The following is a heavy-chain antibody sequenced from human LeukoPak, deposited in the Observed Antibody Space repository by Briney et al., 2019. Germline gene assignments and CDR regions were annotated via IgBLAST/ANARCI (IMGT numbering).Heavy chain of an antibody. CDR1: GGSISSYY. Sequence: SETLSLTCTVPGGSISSYYWSWIRQPPGKGLEWIGYIYYSGSTNYNPSLKSRVTISVDTSKNQFSLKLSSVTAADTALYYCARSRGYFDYWGQGTLVTVSS. J-gene: IGHJ4*02. CDR3: ARSRGYFDY. CDR2: IYYSGST. V-gene: IGHV4-59*01. D-gene: IGHD6-13*01.